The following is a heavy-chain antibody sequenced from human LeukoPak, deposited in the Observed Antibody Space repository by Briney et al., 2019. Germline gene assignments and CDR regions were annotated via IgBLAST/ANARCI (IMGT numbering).Heavy chain of an antibody. J-gene: IGHJ4*02. CDR1: GFTVSSNY. CDR2: ISGSGGST. Sequence: TGGSLRLSCAASGFTVSSNYMSWVRQAPGKGLEWVPAISGSGGSTYYADSVKGRFTISRDNSKNTLYLQMNSLRAEDTAVYYCAKQYSSSWYYFDYWGQGTLVTVSS. V-gene: IGHV3-23*01. D-gene: IGHD6-13*01. CDR3: AKQYSSSWYYFDY.